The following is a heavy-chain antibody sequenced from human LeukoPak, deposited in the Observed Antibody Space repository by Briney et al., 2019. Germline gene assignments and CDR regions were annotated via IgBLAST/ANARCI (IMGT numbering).Heavy chain of an antibody. CDR1: GYTFTSYG. V-gene: IGHV1-18*01. CDR2: ISAYNGNT. D-gene: IGHD3-22*01. CDR3: ARAGKTYYYGTSVYYH. J-gene: IGHJ5*02. Sequence: GASVKVSCKASGYTFTSYGISWVRRAPGQGLEWMGWISAYNGNTNYAQKLQGRVTMTTDTSTNTAYMDLRSLRSDDTAVYYCARAGKTYYYGTSVYYHWGQGTLVTVSS.